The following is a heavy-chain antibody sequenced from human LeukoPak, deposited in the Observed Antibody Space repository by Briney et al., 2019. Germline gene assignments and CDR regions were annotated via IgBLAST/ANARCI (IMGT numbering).Heavy chain of an antibody. J-gene: IGHJ6*03. V-gene: IGHV1-69*05. Sequence: ASVKVSCKASGGTFSSYAISWVRQAPGQGLEWLGGIIPLFGTANYAQKFQGRVTITTDESTSTAYMELSSLRSEDTAVYYCARVIWDTAMVTFDYYYYMDVWGKGTTVTVSS. CDR2: IIPLFGTA. CDR1: GGTFSSYA. CDR3: ARVIWDTAMVTFDYYYYMDV. D-gene: IGHD5-18*01.